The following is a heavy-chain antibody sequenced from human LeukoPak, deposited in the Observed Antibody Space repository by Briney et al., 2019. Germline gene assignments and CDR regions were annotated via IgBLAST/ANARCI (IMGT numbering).Heavy chain of an antibody. CDR1: GFTFSSYG. Sequence: GGSLRLSCAASGFTFSSYGMHWVRQAPGKGLEWVSAISGSGGSTYYADSVKGRFTISRDNSKNTLYLQMNSLRAEDTAVYYCAKLYGYSSSRTPFDYWGQGTLVTVSS. CDR2: ISGSGGST. J-gene: IGHJ4*02. V-gene: IGHV3-23*01. CDR3: AKLYGYSSSRTPFDY. D-gene: IGHD6-13*01.